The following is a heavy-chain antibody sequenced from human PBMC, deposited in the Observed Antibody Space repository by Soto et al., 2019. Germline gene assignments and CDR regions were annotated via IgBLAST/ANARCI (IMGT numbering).Heavy chain of an antibody. J-gene: IGHJ4*02. Sequence: PSETLSPHLLCLWWVLQWLLLDLDPPAPREGAGVDWGNYDSGGTDYNLSLKSRVTISLDTSKNQLSLKLSSVTAADTAVYYCARGRKGFSSSCYVDWGQGTLVTVSS. CDR1: WVLQWLL. V-gene: IGHV4-34*01. CDR3: ARGRKGFSSSCYVD. CDR2: YDSGGT. D-gene: IGHD6-13*01.